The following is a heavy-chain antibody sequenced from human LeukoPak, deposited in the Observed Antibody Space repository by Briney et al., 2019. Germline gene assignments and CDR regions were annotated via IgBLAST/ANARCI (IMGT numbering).Heavy chain of an antibody. V-gene: IGHV1-46*01. CDR2: TNPSACTT. J-gene: IGHJ5*02. CDR3: ARDTYRSVEMDTITFPNTWFDP. Sequence: ASVKVSCKASGYTFTSYYMHWVRQAPGQGLEWMGITNPSACTTSYAHEFQGRVTMTMDTSTSTVYMELTSLRSEDTPVYYCARDTYRSVEMDTITFPNTWFDPCGQGTLLTVSS. CDR1: GYTFTSYY. D-gene: IGHD5-24*01.